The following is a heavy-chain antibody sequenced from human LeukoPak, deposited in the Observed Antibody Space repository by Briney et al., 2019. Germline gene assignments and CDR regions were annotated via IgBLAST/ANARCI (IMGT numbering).Heavy chain of an antibody. J-gene: IGHJ4*02. D-gene: IGHD6-19*01. CDR2: INSDGYST. V-gene: IGHV3-74*01. CDR3: ARAGSGWYNSFDY. Sequence: DPGGSLRLSCAASGFTFSSYWMHWVRQDPGKGLVWVSRINSDGYSTNYADSVKGRFTISRDNGKNTLYLQMNSLRVEDTAVYYCARAGSGWYNSFDYWGQGTLVTVSS. CDR1: GFTFSSYW.